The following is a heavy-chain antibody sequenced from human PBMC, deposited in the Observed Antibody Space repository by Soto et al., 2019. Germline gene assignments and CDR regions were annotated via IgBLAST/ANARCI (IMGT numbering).Heavy chain of an antibody. CDR1: GFTFSTYA. CDR2: FSSSGDST. CDR3: AKDDDGSYRGGAVDL. V-gene: IGHV3-23*01. J-gene: IGHJ3*01. Sequence: EVQLLESGGDLVQPGESLRLSCAASGFTFSTYAMTWVRQAPGKGLEWVSSFSSSGDSTFYADSVKGRFTISRDSSKNTLSFEMNRLSAEDTAVYYCAKDDDGSYRGGAVDLWGQGTMVTVSS. D-gene: IGHD3-10*01.